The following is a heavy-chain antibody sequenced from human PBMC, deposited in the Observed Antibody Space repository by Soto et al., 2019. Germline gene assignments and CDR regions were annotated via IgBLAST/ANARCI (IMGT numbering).Heavy chain of an antibody. CDR1: GFTFYTAW. Sequence: GGSLRLSCAASGFTFYTAWLNWVRQAPGKGLEWVGHIKSKNDGETTDYAAPVKGRFTISRDDSINTLYLQMNSLKTDDTAVYYCVTDMSGFWGQGTLVTVSS. J-gene: IGHJ4*02. D-gene: IGHD6-25*01. CDR3: VTDMSGF. CDR2: IKSKNDGETT. V-gene: IGHV3-15*07.